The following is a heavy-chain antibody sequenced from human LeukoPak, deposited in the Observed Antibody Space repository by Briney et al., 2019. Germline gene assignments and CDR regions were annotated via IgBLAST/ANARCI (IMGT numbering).Heavy chain of an antibody. CDR1: GFTFSSYA. V-gene: IGHV3-23*01. CDR3: AKDSFSYNGIFDALDV. CDR2: TGPV. Sequence: GGSLRLSCAASGFTFSSYAMHWVRQAPGKGLEWVSSTGPVHYADSVKGRFTISRDDPKNTLFLQMNSLRAEDTAIYYCAKDSFSYNGIFDALDVWGQGTMVTVSS. J-gene: IGHJ3*01. D-gene: IGHD2-8*01.